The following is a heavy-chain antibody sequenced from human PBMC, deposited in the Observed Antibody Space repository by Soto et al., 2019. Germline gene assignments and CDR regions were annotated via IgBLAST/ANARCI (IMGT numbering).Heavy chain of an antibody. Sequence: GESLKISCKGSGYSFTSYWIGWVRQMPGKGLEWMGIIYPGDSDTRYSPSFQGQVTISADKSFSTAYLQWSSLKASDTAMYYCARFGSSSPYYYYGMDVWGQGTTVTVSS. CDR1: GYSFTSYW. CDR2: IYPGDSDT. J-gene: IGHJ6*02. V-gene: IGHV5-51*01. CDR3: ARFGSSSPYYYYGMDV. D-gene: IGHD6-6*01.